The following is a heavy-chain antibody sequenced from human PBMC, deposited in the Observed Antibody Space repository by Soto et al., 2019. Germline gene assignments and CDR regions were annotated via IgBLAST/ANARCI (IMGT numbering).Heavy chain of an antibody. J-gene: IGHJ6*02. D-gene: IGHD6-13*01. CDR3: AKETRLGIPRYYYGMDV. V-gene: IGHV3-30*18. CDR1: GFTFSSYG. Sequence: GGSLRLSCAASGFTFSSYGMHWVRQAPGNGLEWVAVISYDGSNKYYADSVKGRFTISRDNSKNTLYLQMNSLRAEDTAVYYCAKETRLGIPRYYYGMDVWGQGTTVTVSS. CDR2: ISYDGSNK.